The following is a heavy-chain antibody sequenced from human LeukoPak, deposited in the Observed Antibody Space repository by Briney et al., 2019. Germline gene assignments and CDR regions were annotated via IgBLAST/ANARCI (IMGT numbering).Heavy chain of an antibody. D-gene: IGHD4-17*01. V-gene: IGHV1-69*10. J-gene: IGHJ5*02. CDR3: ARESYGDPGWFDP. CDR2: IFPILGIA. Sequence: ASVKVSCKASGYTFTSYDINWVRQATGQGLEWMGWIFPILGIANYAQKFQGRVTITADKSTSTAYMELSSLRSEDTAVYYCARESYGDPGWFDPWGQGTLVTVSS. CDR1: GYTFTSYD.